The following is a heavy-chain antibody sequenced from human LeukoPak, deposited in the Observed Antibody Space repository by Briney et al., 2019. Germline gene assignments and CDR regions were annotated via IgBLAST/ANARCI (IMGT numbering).Heavy chain of an antibody. V-gene: IGHV3-7*01. Sequence: GGSLRLSCAASGYTFSIYWMNWVRQPPGKGLEWVASIKQDGSETYYMESVQGRFTISRDNDMNFLYLQLSSLRAEDTAVYYCTRENSGSLSLEYWGQGTLVTVSS. D-gene: IGHD1-26*01. CDR2: IKQDGSET. CDR1: GYTFSIYW. CDR3: TRENSGSLSLEY. J-gene: IGHJ4*02.